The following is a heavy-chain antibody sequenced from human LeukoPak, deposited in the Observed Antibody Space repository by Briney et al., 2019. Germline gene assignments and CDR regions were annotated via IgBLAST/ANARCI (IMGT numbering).Heavy chain of an antibody. J-gene: IGHJ6*03. CDR2: ISSSSSYI. CDR1: GFTFSSYS. Sequence: GGSLRLSCAASGFTFSSYSMNWVRQAPGKGLEWVSSISSSSSYIYYADSVKGRFTISRDNAKNSLYLQMNSLRAEDTAVYYCAKVASSTSRGYYYYYMDVWGKGTTVTVSS. V-gene: IGHV3-21*01. CDR3: AKVASSTSRGYYYYYMDV. D-gene: IGHD2-2*01.